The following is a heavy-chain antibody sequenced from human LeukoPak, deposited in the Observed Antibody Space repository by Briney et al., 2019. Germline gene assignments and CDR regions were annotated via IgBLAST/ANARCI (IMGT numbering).Heavy chain of an antibody. Sequence: GGSLRLSCAASGFTFSSYSMSWVRQAPGKGLEWVSSINSISTYIYYADSLRGRFTISRDNADNSLYLQMNSLRAEDTAVYYCARDIADTGAIDAFDLWGQGTMVTVSS. D-gene: IGHD5-18*01. CDR1: GFTFSSYS. CDR2: INSISTYI. CDR3: ARDIADTGAIDAFDL. J-gene: IGHJ3*01. V-gene: IGHV3-21*01.